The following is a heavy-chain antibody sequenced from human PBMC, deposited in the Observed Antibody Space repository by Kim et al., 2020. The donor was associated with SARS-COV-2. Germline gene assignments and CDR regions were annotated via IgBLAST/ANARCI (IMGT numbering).Heavy chain of an antibody. V-gene: IGHV4-39*07. CDR3: ARDGMLAVPDNFDY. D-gene: IGHD6-19*01. Sequence: SETLSLTCTVSGGSISSGGYYWAWIRQPPGKGLEWIGSIYYSGNTYYKPSLKSRVTISVDISKNQFSLKLSSVTAADTAVYYCARDGMLAVPDNFDYWGQGTLVTVSS. CDR2: IYYSGNT. CDR1: GGSISSGGYY. J-gene: IGHJ4*02.